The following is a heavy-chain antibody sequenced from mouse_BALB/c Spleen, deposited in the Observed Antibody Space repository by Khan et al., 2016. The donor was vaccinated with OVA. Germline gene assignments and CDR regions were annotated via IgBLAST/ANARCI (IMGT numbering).Heavy chain of an antibody. CDR1: GDSITSGY. CDR2: IISTGYT. V-gene: IGHV3-8*02. J-gene: IGHJ3*01. CDR3: ARSSYRYAFVY. D-gene: IGHD2-14*01. Sequence: VQLKQSGPSLVKPSQTLSLTCSVTGDSITSGYWNWIRQFPGNKLEYMGYIISTGYTYNYPPLLSRISITRHTSNTQYYLPLNYVSDGVTATYYGARSSYRYAFVYWGQGTLVTVSA.